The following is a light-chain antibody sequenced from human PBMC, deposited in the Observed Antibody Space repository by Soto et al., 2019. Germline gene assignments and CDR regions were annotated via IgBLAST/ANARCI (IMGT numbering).Light chain of an antibody. CDR3: QQYENYFLT. CDR2: EAS. J-gene: IGKJ1*01. CDR1: QRIGGW. Sequence: DIQMTQFPSTLAASVGDRVTITCRASQRIGGWVAWYQQKPGQAPRLLIYEASTLAIGVPSRFSGSGSGTEFTLSISSLQPDDFATYYCQQYENYFLTFGQGTKVESK. V-gene: IGKV1-5*03.